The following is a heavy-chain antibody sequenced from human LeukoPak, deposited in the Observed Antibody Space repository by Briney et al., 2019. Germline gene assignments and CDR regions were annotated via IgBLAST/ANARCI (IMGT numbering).Heavy chain of an antibody. D-gene: IGHD3-3*01. Sequence: GGSLRLSCAASGFTVSSNYMSWVRQAPGKGLEWVSVIYSGGSTYYSDSVTGRFTISRDNSKNTLYLQMNSLRAEDTAVYYCARSRSYYDFWSGYYTYYFDYWGQGTLVTVSS. CDR2: IYSGGST. V-gene: IGHV3-66*02. CDR1: GFTVSSNY. CDR3: ARSRSYYDFWSGYYTYYFDY. J-gene: IGHJ4*02.